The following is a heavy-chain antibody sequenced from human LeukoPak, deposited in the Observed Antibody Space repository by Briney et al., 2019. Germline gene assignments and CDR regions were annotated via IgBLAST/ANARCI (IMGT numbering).Heavy chain of an antibody. V-gene: IGHV4-38-2*02. CDR1: GYSISSGYY. CDR3: ARGLVDTAMVVPNYYYMDV. CDR2: IYHSGST. Sequence: SETLSLTCTVSGYSISSGYYWGWIRQPPGKGLEWIGSIYHSGSTYYNPSLKSRVTISVDTSKNQFSLKLSSVTAADTAVYYCARGLVDTAMVVPNYYYMDVWGKGTTVTVSS. J-gene: IGHJ6*03. D-gene: IGHD5-18*01.